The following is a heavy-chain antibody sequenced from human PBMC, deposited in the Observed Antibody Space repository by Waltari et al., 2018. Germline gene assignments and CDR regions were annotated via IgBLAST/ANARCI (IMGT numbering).Heavy chain of an antibody. CDR2: IYYSGST. Sequence: QVQLQESGPGLVKPSETLSLTCTVSGGSISSYYWSWIRQPPGKGLEWIGYIYYSGSTNYNPSPKSRVTISVDTSKNQFSLKLGSVTAADTAVYYCARGYYDSSGSYGMDVWGQGTTVTVSS. V-gene: IGHV4-59*01. D-gene: IGHD3-22*01. CDR3: ARGYYDSSGSYGMDV. J-gene: IGHJ6*02. CDR1: GGSISSYY.